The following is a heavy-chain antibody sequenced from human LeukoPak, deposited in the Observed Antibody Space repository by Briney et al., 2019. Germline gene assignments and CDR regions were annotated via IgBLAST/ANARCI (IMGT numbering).Heavy chain of an antibody. CDR1: GYTFTSYY. Sequence: ASVKVSCKASGYTFTSYYMHWVRQAPGQGLEWMGIINPSGGSTSYAQKFQGRVTMTRDTSTSTVYMELSSLRSEDTAVYYCAGEGNKAVAGTVLYYFDYWGQGTLVTVSS. D-gene: IGHD6-19*01. CDR3: AGEGNKAVAGTVLYYFDY. V-gene: IGHV1-46*01. J-gene: IGHJ4*02. CDR2: INPSGGST.